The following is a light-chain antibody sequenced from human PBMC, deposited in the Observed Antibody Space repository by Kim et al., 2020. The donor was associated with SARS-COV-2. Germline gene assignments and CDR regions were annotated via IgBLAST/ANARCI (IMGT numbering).Light chain of an antibody. Sequence: VSPGESATLSCRASQSISTNLAWYQQTPGQAPRLLMYGVSTRATGIPARFSGSGSGTEFTLTISSLQSEDFAVYYCQQYNSWLWTFGQGTKVDTK. CDR1: QSISTN. V-gene: IGKV3-15*01. CDR2: GVS. CDR3: QQYNSWLWT. J-gene: IGKJ1*01.